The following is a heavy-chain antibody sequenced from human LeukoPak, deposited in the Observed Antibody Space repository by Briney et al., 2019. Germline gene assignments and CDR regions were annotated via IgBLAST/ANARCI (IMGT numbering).Heavy chain of an antibody. Sequence: GGSLKLPCAASGLTFSGSGIHWVRQASGKGLEWLGRIGRQGDSDATRYAASLKGKFTISRVDSRNTAYLQMNSLKTEDTAVYYCAGDYNFLTGLNYWGQGTLVTVSS. J-gene: IGHJ4*02. V-gene: IGHV3-73*01. CDR1: GLTFSGSG. CDR3: AGDYNFLTGLNY. D-gene: IGHD3-9*01. CDR2: IGRQGDSDAT.